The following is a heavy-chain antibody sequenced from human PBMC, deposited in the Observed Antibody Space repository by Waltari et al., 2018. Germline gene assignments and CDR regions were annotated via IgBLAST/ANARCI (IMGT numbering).Heavy chain of an antibody. D-gene: IGHD6-19*01. V-gene: IGHV3-73*01. Sequence: EVQVVESGGGLVQPGGSLKLSCATSGFSCRGSSIHWVRQTSGKGLEWVGRIRREPYNYATAYSASVKGRFTISRDDSKNTAFLQMNSLMTEDTAVYYCSGGEVTGTDFWGQGTLVTVSS. CDR3: SGGEVTGTDF. CDR1: GFSCRGSS. J-gene: IGHJ4*02. CDR2: IRREPYNYAT.